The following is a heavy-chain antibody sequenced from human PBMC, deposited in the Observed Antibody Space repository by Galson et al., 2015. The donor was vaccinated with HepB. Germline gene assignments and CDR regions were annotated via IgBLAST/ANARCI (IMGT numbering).Heavy chain of an antibody. Sequence: SVKVSCKASGYTFTGYYMHWVRQAPGQGLEWMGWINPNSGGTNYAQKFQGRVTMTRDTSISTAYMELSRLRSDDTAVYYCARDGGGGGTIFGVERTMGDYYYYGMDVWGQGTTVTVSS. D-gene: IGHD3-3*01. CDR3: ARDGGGGGTIFGVERTMGDYYYYGMDV. V-gene: IGHV1-2*02. CDR1: GYTFTGYY. J-gene: IGHJ6*02. CDR2: INPNSGGT.